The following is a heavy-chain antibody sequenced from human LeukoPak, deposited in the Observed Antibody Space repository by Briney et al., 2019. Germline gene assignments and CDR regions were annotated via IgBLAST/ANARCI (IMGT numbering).Heavy chain of an antibody. J-gene: IGHJ4*02. Sequence: ASVKVSCKASGYTFGNYDINWVRQATGQGLEWMGWMNPNSGNKGYAQKFQGRVTMTSGTSISTAYMELSSLSSEDTAIYYCASELRHQDYWGQGTLVTVSS. V-gene: IGHV1-8*01. D-gene: IGHD1-1*01. CDR3: ASELRHQDY. CDR2: MNPNSGNK. CDR1: GYTFGNYD.